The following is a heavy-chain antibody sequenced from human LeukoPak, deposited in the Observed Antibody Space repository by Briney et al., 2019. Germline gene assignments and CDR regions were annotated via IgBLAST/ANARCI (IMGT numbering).Heavy chain of an antibody. D-gene: IGHD5-18*01. CDR3: GYSYGPDFDY. V-gene: IGHV4-39*07. CDR1: GGSISSSSYY. J-gene: IGHJ4*02. Sequence: SETLSLTCTVYGGSISSSSYYWGWIRQPPGKGLEWIGSIYYSGSTYYNPSLKSRVTISVDTSKNQFSLKLSSVTAADTAVYYCGYSYGPDFDYWGQGTLVTVSS. CDR2: IYYSGST.